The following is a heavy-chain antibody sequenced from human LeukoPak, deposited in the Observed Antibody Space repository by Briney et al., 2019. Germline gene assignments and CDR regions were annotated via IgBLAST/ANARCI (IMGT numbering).Heavy chain of an antibody. CDR3: AKVARFNWNDRFDY. Sequence: GGSLRLSCAASGFTFSSYWMSWVRQAPGKGLEWVANIKHDGSVQYCVDSVKGRFTISRDNAKNSLYLQMNSLRAEDTAAYYCAKVARFNWNDRFDYWGQGTLVTVSS. V-gene: IGHV3-7*03. J-gene: IGHJ4*02. CDR1: GFTFSSYW. CDR2: IKHDGSVQ. D-gene: IGHD1-20*01.